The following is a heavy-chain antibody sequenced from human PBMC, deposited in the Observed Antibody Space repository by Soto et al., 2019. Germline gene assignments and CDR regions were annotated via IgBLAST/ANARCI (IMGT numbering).Heavy chain of an antibody. V-gene: IGHV1-18*04. Sequence: GXSVKVSCNAAGYPFTSYGMRWGRQAPGQGLEWMGWISAYNGNTKYAQKLQGRVTMTTDTSTSTAYMELRSLRSDDTAVYYCERDYYYGMDVWGQGTMVTVSS. CDR2: ISAYNGNT. CDR1: GYPFTSYG. CDR3: ERDYYYGMDV. J-gene: IGHJ6*02.